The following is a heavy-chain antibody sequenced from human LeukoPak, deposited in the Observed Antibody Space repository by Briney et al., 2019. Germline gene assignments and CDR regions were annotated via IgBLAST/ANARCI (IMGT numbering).Heavy chain of an antibody. CDR2: IYYTGST. CDR1: GDSIRSHY. V-gene: IGHV4-59*08. D-gene: IGHD5-12*01. CDR3: ASHGSSGHDPLT. Sequence: PSETLSLTRTVSGDSIRSHYWNWIRRRPGRGLECIGYIYYTGSTSYNPSLKSRVTISLDTSKSQFSLRLTSVTAADTAVYYCASHGSSGHDPLTWGQGTLVTVSS. J-gene: IGHJ4*01.